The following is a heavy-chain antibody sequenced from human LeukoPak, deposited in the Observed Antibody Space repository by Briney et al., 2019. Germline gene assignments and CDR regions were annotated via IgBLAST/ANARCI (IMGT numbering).Heavy chain of an antibody. D-gene: IGHD3-10*01. CDR1: GYSFTSYW. V-gene: IGHV5-51*01. J-gene: IGHJ6*03. CDR3: ARHGSGSSYYYYMDV. Sequence: RAGESLKIFCKGSGYSFTSYWIGWVREMPGKGLEWMGIIYPGDSDTRYSPSFQGQVTISADKSISTAYRQWSSLKASDTAMYYCARHGSGSSYYYYMDVWGKGTTVTVSS. CDR2: IYPGDSDT.